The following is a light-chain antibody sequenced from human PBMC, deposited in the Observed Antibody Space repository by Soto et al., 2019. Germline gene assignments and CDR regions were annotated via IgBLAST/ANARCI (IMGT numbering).Light chain of an antibody. V-gene: IGKV3-20*01. J-gene: IGKJ2*01. CDR3: QQYGSSRDT. CDR2: GAS. Sequence: EIVLTQSPGTLSLSPGDRATLSCRASQSVSGNSLAWYQHKPGQAPRLLIYGASNVATGITDKFSGSGSGTDFTLTISRLEPEDFAVYYCQQYGSSRDTFGQGTKLEIK. CDR1: QSVSGNS.